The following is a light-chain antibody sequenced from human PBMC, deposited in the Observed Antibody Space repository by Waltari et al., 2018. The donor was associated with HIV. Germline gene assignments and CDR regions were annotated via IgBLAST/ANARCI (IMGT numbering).Light chain of an antibody. V-gene: IGKV1-5*03. J-gene: IGKJ1*01. Sequence: DIQMTQSPTSLSASVADTVTINCRASQSISTWLAWYQQKPGKAPKLLIYKASILESGVSSSFSGSGSGTEFTLTISSLQPDDFATYYCQQYNSYSWTFGQGTKVEIK. CDR3: QQYNSYSWT. CDR2: KAS. CDR1: QSISTW.